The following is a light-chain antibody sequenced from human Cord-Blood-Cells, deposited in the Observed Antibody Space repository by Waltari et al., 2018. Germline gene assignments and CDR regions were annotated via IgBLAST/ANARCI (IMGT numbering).Light chain of an antibody. CDR1: SSNIGSNY. CDR3: AAWDDSLYWV. J-gene: IGLJ3*02. Sequence: QSVLTQPPSASGTPGQRVTISCSGSSSNIGSNYVYWYQQLPGTAPKLLIYRNNQRASGVPDRFSGSKSGTSASLAISGLRSEDEADYYCAAWDDSLYWVFGGGTKLTVL. V-gene: IGLV1-47*01. CDR2: RNN.